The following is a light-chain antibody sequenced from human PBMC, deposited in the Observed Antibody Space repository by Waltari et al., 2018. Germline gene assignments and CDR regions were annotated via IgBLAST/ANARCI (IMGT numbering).Light chain of an antibody. CDR2: GAS. Sequence: EIVLTQSPGSLSASPGERVTLSCRASQFVSRPLAWYHQKPGQAPRLLIFGASNRATGIPDRFSGSGSETDFSLTISRLEPEDFAVYYCQHYVRLPATFGRGTKVEIK. CDR1: QFVSRP. J-gene: IGKJ1*01. V-gene: IGKV3-20*01. CDR3: QHYVRLPAT.